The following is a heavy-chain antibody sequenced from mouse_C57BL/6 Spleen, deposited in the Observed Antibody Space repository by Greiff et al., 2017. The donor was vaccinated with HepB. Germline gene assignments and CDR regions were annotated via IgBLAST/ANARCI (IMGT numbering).Heavy chain of an antibody. V-gene: IGHV1-62-2*01. J-gene: IGHJ4*01. Sequence: VQLQQSGAELVKPGASVKLSCKASGYTFTEYTIHWVKQRSGQGLEWIGWFYPGSGSIKYNEKFKDKATLTADKSSSTVYMELSRLTSEDSAVYFCARQEEEGYYYGSFHAMDYWGQGTSVTVSS. CDR2: FYPGSGSI. CDR1: GYTFTEYT. CDR3: ARQEEEGYYYGSFHAMDY. D-gene: IGHD1-1*01.